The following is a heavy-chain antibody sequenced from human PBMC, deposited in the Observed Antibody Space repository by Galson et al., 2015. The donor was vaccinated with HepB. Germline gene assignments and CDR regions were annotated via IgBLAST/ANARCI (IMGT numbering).Heavy chain of an antibody. J-gene: IGHJ6*02. CDR2: IYPGDSDT. CDR1: GYSFTSYW. Sequence: SGAEVKKPGESLKISCKGSGYSFTSYWIGWVRQMPGKGLEWMGIIYPGDSDTRYSPSFQGQVTISADKSISTAYLQWSSLKASDTAMYYCARQTSTVTTWDGMDVWGQGTTVTVSS. D-gene: IGHD4-17*01. V-gene: IGHV5-51*01. CDR3: ARQTSTVTTWDGMDV.